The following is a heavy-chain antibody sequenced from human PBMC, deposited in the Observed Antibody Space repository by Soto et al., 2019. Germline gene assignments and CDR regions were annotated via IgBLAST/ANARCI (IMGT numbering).Heavy chain of an antibody. J-gene: IGHJ4*02. V-gene: IGHV3-9*01. CDR3: AKDNGYCSSTSCYIFRDVYYFDY. CDR2: ISWNSGSI. D-gene: IGHD2-2*02. CDR1: GFTFDDYA. Sequence: GGSLRLSCAASGFTFDDYAMHWVRQAPGKGLEWVSGISWNSGSIGYADSVKGRFTISRDNAKNSLYLQMNSLRAEDTALYYCAKDNGYCSSTSCYIFRDVYYFDYWGQGTLVTVSS.